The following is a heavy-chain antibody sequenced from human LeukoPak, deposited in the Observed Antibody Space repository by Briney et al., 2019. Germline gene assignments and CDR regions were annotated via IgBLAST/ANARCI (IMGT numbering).Heavy chain of an antibody. Sequence: GGSLRLSCAASGFNFDDYGMSWVRQAPGKGLEWVSGINWNGGSTGYADSVKGRFTISRDNAKNSLYLQMNSLRAEDTALYYCARVQLVDYYYYSYMDVWGKGTTVTVSS. J-gene: IGHJ6*03. CDR1: GFNFDDYG. V-gene: IGHV3-20*04. D-gene: IGHD6-6*01. CDR2: INWNGGST. CDR3: ARVQLVDYYYYSYMDV.